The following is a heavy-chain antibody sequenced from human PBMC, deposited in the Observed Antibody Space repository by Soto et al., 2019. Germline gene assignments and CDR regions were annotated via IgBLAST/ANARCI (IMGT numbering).Heavy chain of an antibody. D-gene: IGHD3-16*01. J-gene: IGHJ4*02. V-gene: IGHV3-11*01. CDR2: ISSSGRTI. CDR1: GFTSSDYY. CDR3: ARSLGMGGDGYN. Sequence: QVQLVESGGDLVKPGGSLRLSCAASGFTSSDYYMSWIRQAPGKGLEWVSYISSSGRTIYYADSVKGRFTISRDNAKNSLYLKMTSRGAEDPAVYSCARSLGMGGDGYNWAQGPLVTVSS.